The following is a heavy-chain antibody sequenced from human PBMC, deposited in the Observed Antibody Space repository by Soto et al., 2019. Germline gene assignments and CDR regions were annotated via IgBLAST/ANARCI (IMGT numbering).Heavy chain of an antibody. J-gene: IGHJ4*02. CDR2: ISSSSSYI. D-gene: IGHD6-13*01. CDR1: GFTFSSYS. V-gene: IGHV3-21*01. CDR3: ARDTPAAY. Sequence: RLACAASGFTFSSYSMNWVRQAPGKGLEWVSSISSSSSYIYYADPVRGRFTISRDNAKNSLYLQMNSLRAEDTAVYYCARDTPAAYWGQGTLVTVSS.